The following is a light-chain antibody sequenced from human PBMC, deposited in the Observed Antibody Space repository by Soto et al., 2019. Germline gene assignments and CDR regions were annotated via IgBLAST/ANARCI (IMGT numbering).Light chain of an antibody. V-gene: IGKV1-39*01. CDR2: ATS. J-gene: IGKJ1*01. CDR1: QSIPRY. CDR3: QQSLSTPQWT. Sequence: DIQMTQSPSSLSASVGDRVTIICRARQSIPRYLNWFQQKPGKAPKLLIFATSTLQSGVPSRFSGSGSGTDFTLTISSLQPEDFATYYCQQSLSTPQWTFCQGTKLELK.